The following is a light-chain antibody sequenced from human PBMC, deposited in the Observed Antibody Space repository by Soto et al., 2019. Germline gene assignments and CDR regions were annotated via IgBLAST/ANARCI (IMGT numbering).Light chain of an antibody. J-gene: IGKJ4*01. V-gene: IGKV1-6*01. CDR2: AAS. CDR3: LQDYNSPLT. Sequence: AIQMTQSPSSLSESVGDRVTINCRASQGIRNDLGWYQQKPGKAPKLLIYAASSLQSGVPSRLSGSGSGTHFTLTISSLQPEDFATYYCLQDYNSPLTFGGGTKVEIK. CDR1: QGIRND.